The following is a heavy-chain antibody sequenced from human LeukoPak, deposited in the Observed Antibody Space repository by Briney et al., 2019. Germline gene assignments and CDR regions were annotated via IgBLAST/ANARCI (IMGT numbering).Heavy chain of an antibody. CDR2: INPNSGGT. CDR1: GYTFTDYY. CDR3: ARDGSYYFFSPDY. D-gene: IGHD1-26*01. V-gene: IGHV1-2*02. Sequence: ASVKVSCKASGYTFTDYYIHWVRQAPGQGLEWMGWINPNSGGTKYAQKSQGRVTMTRDTSISTAYMELSRLRSDDTAVYYCARDGSYYFFSPDYWGQGTLVTVSS. J-gene: IGHJ4*02.